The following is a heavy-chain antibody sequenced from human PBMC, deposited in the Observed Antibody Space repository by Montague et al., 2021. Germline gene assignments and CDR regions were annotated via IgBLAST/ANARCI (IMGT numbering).Heavy chain of an antibody. Sequence: SLRLSCAASGFRFSSYWMHWVRQAPGKGLLWVSRITLDGSSTTFADSVKGRFTTSRDNAKATLYLQMNSLRVEDTAVYYCARSLGSAAPGAFDIWGQGTMVTVSS. V-gene: IGHV3-74*01. D-gene: IGHD2-2*01. CDR1: GFRFSSYW. J-gene: IGHJ3*02. CDR2: ITLDGSST. CDR3: ARSLGSAAPGAFDI.